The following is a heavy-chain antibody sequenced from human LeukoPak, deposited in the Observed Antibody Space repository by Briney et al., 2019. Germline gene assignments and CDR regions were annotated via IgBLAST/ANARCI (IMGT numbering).Heavy chain of an antibody. CDR3: AKGRAVEVVAAFNY. V-gene: IGHV3-11*01. D-gene: IGHD2-15*01. CDR2: ISSSGSTI. CDR1: GFTFSDYY. J-gene: IGHJ4*02. Sequence: PGGSLRLSCAASGFTFSDYYMSWIRQTPGKGLEWVTYISSSGSTIYYADSVKGRFTISRDNAKNSLYLQMNSLRAEDTAVYYCAKGRAVEVVAAFNYWGQGTVVTVSS.